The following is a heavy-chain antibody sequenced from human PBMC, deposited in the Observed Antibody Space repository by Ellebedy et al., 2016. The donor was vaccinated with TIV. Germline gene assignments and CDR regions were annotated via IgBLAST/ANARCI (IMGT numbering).Heavy chain of an antibody. D-gene: IGHD5-18*01. V-gene: IGHV4-34*01. CDR2: INHIGST. CDR1: GGSLSGHY. J-gene: IGHJ4*02. Sequence: MPSETLSLTCGIYGGSLSGHYWSWIRQPPGKGLEWIGEINHIGSTNYNLSLKSRVTISVDTSKKQFSLKVNFVTAGDTAVYYCASHRGSTYGPYDYWGQGTLVTVSS. CDR3: ASHRGSTYGPYDY.